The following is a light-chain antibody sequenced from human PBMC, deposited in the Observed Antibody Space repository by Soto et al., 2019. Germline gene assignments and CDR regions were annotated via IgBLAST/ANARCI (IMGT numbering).Light chain of an antibody. CDR1: QSVSSSY. CDR2: GTS. V-gene: IGKV3-20*01. CDR3: QQYRSSSWT. J-gene: IGKJ1*01. Sequence: EIVLTQSPGTLSLSPGERATLSCRASQSVSSSYLAWYQQKPGQAPRLLIYGTSSRATAIPDRFSGSGSGTHFTLTISRLEPEDFAVYYCQQYRSSSWTFGQGTKVEIK.